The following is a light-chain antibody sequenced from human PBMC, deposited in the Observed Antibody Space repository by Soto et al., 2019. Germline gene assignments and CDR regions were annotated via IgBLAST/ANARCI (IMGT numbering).Light chain of an antibody. CDR2: GAS. V-gene: IGKV3-20*01. CDR1: QSVSSTY. CDR3: QQYGRSPPFT. J-gene: IGKJ2*01. Sequence: EIVLTQSPGTLSLSPGERATLSCRASQSVSSTYIAWYQQNPGQAPRLLIYGASSRATGIPDRFSGSASGTDFTLTISRLEPEDFAVYFCQQYGRSPPFTFGQGTKVEIK.